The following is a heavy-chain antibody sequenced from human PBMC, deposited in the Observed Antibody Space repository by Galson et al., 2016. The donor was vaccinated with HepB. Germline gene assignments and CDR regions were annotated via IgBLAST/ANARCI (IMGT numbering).Heavy chain of an antibody. CDR2: ITGSGGWI. D-gene: IGHD2-2*01. V-gene: IGHV3-23*01. CDR3: AKDGGYCSDATCYYRNS. CDR1: GFTFSSYA. J-gene: IGHJ4*02. Sequence: SLRLSCAASGFTFSSYAMSWVRQAPGKGLEWVSTITGSGGWIKYADSVKGRLITSRDNSKNTLYLQLNSLRAGDTAVYYCAKDGGYCSDATCYYRNSWGQGPLVTVSS.